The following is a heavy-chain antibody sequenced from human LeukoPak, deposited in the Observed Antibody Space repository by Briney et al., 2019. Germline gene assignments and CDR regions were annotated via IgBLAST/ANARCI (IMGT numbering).Heavy chain of an antibody. J-gene: IGHJ4*02. V-gene: IGHV4-34*01. CDR1: GGPFSGYY. Sequence: PSETLSLTCAAYGGPFSGYYWSWIRQPPGKGLEWIGEINHSGSTNYNPSLKSRVTISVDTSKNQFSLKLSSVTAADTAVYYCARGRGYSYVLDYWGQGTLVTVSS. D-gene: IGHD5-18*01. CDR2: INHSGST. CDR3: ARGRGYSYVLDY.